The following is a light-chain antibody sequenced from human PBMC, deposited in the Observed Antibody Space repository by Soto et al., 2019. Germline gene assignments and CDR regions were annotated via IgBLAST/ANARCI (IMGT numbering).Light chain of an antibody. CDR3: HHYEA. CDR2: GAS. V-gene: IGKV3-20*01. Sequence: EIVLTQSPGTLSLSPGDRATLSCRASQSVSRSYLGWYQQKPGQAPRLLMYGASIRAAGVPDRFSGSGSGTEFTLTISRLQHEDFKVYYCHHYEAFGQGTKVDI. J-gene: IGKJ1*01. CDR1: QSVSRSY.